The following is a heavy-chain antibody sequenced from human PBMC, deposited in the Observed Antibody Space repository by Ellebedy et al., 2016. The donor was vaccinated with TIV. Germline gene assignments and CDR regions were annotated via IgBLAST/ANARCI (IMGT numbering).Heavy chain of an antibody. Sequence: ASVKVSCKASAYTFTGYYIHWVRQAPGQGLEWMGWINPNSGGTNYAQKFQGRVTMTRDTSISTAYMELSRLRSDDTAVYYCARPPADQDDAFDIWGQGTMVTVSS. J-gene: IGHJ3*02. D-gene: IGHD2-2*01. V-gene: IGHV1-2*02. CDR1: AYTFTGYY. CDR2: INPNSGGT. CDR3: ARPPADQDDAFDI.